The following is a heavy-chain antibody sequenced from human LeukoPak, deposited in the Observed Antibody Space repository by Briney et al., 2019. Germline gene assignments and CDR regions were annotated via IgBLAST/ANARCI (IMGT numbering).Heavy chain of an antibody. J-gene: IGHJ6*02. D-gene: IGHD5-18*01. V-gene: IGHV4-34*01. CDR3: VSHPYSSYYYHMDV. CDR1: GGSFSGYY. CDR2: INHSGST. Sequence: SETLSLTCAVYGGSFSGYYWSWIRQPPGKGLEWIGEINHSGSTNYNPSLKSRVTISVDMSKDQFSLKLSSVTAADTAVYYCVSHPYSSYYYHMDVWGRGTTVTVSS.